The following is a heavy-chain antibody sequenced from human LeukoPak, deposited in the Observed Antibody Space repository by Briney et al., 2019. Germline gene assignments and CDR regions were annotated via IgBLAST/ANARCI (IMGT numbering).Heavy chain of an antibody. D-gene: IGHD3-10*01. CDR2: ISGSGGST. Sequence: GGSLRFSCAASGFTFSTYAMSWVRQAPGKGLEWVSAISGSGGSTYYADSVKGRFTISRDNSKNTLYLQMNSLRAEDTAVYHCAKLGGSGSYVWGQGTLVTVSS. J-gene: IGHJ4*02. CDR1: GFTFSTYA. V-gene: IGHV3-23*01. CDR3: AKLGGSGSYV.